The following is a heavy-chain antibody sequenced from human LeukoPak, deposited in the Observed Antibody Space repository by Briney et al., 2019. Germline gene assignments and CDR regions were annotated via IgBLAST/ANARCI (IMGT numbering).Heavy chain of an antibody. CDR3: ARGGYCSGGSCYRGFDY. D-gene: IGHD2-15*01. J-gene: IGHJ4*02. CDR1: GFTFSNYW. Sequence: GSLRLSCAASGFTFSNYWMQWVRQAPGKGLVWVSRINSDGSTTSYADSVKGRFTVSRDNAKNTLFLQMHSLRAEDTAVYYCARGGYCSGGSCYRGFDYWGRGTLVTVSS. CDR2: INSDGSTT. V-gene: IGHV3-74*01.